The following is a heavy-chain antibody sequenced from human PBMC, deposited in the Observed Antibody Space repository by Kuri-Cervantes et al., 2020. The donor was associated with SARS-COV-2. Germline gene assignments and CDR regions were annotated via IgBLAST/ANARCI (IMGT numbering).Heavy chain of an antibody. Sequence: GSLRLSCTVSGGSISSYYRSWIRQPPGKGLEWIGYIYYSGSTNYNPSLKSRVTISVDTSKNQFSLKLSPVTAADTAVYYCARRKLGGASDIWGQGTMVTVSS. V-gene: IGHV4-59*12. D-gene: IGHD1-14*01. CDR1: GGSISSYY. CDR3: ARRKLGGASDI. J-gene: IGHJ3*02. CDR2: IYYSGST.